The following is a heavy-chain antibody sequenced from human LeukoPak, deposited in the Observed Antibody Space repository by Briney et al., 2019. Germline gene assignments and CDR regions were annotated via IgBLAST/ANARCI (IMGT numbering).Heavy chain of an antibody. Sequence: GASVKVSCKASGYTFTGYYMHWVRQAPGQGLEWMGWINPNSGGTNYAQKFQGRVTMTRDTSISTAYMELSRLRSDDTAVYYCARDLGYCSSTSCYGSYYYGMDVWGQGTTVTVSS. CDR2: INPNSGGT. V-gene: IGHV1-2*02. J-gene: IGHJ6*02. D-gene: IGHD2-2*01. CDR3: ARDLGYCSSTSCYGSYYYGMDV. CDR1: GYTFTGYY.